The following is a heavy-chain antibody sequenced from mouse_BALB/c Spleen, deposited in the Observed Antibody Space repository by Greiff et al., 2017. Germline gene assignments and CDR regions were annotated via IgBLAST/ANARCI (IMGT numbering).Heavy chain of an antibody. D-gene: IGHD6-1*01. J-gene: IGHJ4*01. Sequence: VKLQESGPGLVAPSQSLSITCTVSGFSLTGYGVNWVRQPPGKGLEWLVMIWGDGSTNYNSALMSRLSISKDNSKSQVFLKMNSLQTDDTAMYYCSRNGRYAMDYWGQGTPVTVSS. CDR1: GFSLTGYG. CDR3: SRNGRYAMDY. V-gene: IGHV2-6-7*01. CDR2: IWGDGST.